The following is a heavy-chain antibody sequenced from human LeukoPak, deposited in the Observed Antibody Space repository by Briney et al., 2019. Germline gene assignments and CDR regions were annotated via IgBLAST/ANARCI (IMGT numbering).Heavy chain of an antibody. CDR2: IGSNGDDK. J-gene: IGHJ4*02. D-gene: IGHD5-24*01. V-gene: IGHV3-48*03. Sequence: PGGSLRLSCAVSGFTFNHYAINWVRQAPGKGLEWLSYIGSNGDDKLYADSVKGRFTISRDDAKNSVYLQMNILRDEDTALYYCARDLDGDEDFDYWGQGTLVTVSS. CDR3: ARDLDGDEDFDY. CDR1: GFTFNHYA.